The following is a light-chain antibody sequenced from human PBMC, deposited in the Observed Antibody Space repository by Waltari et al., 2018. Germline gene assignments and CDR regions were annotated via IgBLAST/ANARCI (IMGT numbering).Light chain of an antibody. J-gene: IGKJ4*01. CDR2: DAP. Sequence: DIQMTQPPSSLPASVGDRVTITCQASPDISNYLNWFQQKPGKAPNLLIYDAPNLETGVPSRFSGSGSGTDFTFTISSLQPEEIATYYCQDYDNLPPLTFGGGTKVEIK. V-gene: IGKV1-33*01. CDR3: QDYDNLPPLT. CDR1: PDISNY.